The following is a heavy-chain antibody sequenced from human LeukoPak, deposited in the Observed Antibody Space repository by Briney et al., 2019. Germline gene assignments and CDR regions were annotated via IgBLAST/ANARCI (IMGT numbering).Heavy chain of an antibody. Sequence: PGGSLRLSCAASGFTFSSYAMHWVRQAPGKGLEWVAVISYDGSNKYYADSVEGRFTISRDNSKNTLYLQMNSLRAEDTAVYYCAREFYSSSWYGFDYWGQGTLVTVSS. J-gene: IGHJ4*02. V-gene: IGHV3-30*04. CDR3: AREFYSSSWYGFDY. CDR1: GFTFSSYA. D-gene: IGHD6-13*01. CDR2: ISYDGSNK.